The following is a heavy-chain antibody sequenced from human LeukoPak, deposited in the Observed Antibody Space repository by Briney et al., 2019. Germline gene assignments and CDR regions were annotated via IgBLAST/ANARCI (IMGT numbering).Heavy chain of an antibody. V-gene: IGHV3-23*01. CDR3: GRNSSGFKLGDAFDI. J-gene: IGHJ3*02. CDR2: INGGAYST. D-gene: IGHD3-22*01. CDR1: GFTFSSYA. Sequence: GGSLRLSCAASGFTFSSYAMTWVRQAPGKGLEWISAINGGAYSTSYADSVKGRFTISRDNSKNTLYLQMNSLRAEDTAVYYCGRNSSGFKLGDAFDIWGQGTLVTVSS.